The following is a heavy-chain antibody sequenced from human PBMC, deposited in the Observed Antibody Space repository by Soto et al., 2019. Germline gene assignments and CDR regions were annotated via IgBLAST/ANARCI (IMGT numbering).Heavy chain of an antibody. D-gene: IGHD3-10*01. V-gene: IGHV3-74*03. CDR2: SNSDAGST. J-gene: IGHJ1*01. CDR1: GFPFSSYW. CDR3: ARGYYGSEGTEYFQH. Sequence: EVQLVESGGGLVQPGGSLILSCTASGFPFSSYWMHWVRQAPGKGLVWISRSNSDAGSTTYADSVKGRFTISRDNAENTLFLQMNSLRVDDTAVYYCARGYYGSEGTEYFQHWGRGTLVTVSS.